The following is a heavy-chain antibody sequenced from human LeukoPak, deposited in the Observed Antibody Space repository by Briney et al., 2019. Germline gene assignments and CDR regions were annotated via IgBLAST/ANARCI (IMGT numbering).Heavy chain of an antibody. Sequence: SVKVSCKASGGTFSSYAISWVRQAPGQGLEWMGGIIPIFGTANYAQKFQGRVTITADKSTSTAYMELSSLRSEDTAVYYCARVVDTAMVHYYDYWGQGTLVTVSS. CDR1: GGTFSSYA. CDR3: ARVVDTAMVHYYDY. J-gene: IGHJ4*02. CDR2: IIPIFGTA. D-gene: IGHD5-18*01. V-gene: IGHV1-69*06.